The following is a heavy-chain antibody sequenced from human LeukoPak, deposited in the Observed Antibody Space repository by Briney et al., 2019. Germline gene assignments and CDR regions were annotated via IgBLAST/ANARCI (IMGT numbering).Heavy chain of an antibody. CDR2: ISGSGGST. J-gene: IGHJ4*02. CDR1: GFTFSSYA. Sequence: GGSLRLSCAASGFTFSSYAMSWVRQAPGKGLEWVSAISGSGGSTYYADSVKGRFTISRDNAKNTLYLQMNSLRAEDTAVYYCARAKIAAAGTLYYWGQGTLVTVSS. V-gene: IGHV3-23*01. D-gene: IGHD6-13*01. CDR3: ARAKIAAAGTLYY.